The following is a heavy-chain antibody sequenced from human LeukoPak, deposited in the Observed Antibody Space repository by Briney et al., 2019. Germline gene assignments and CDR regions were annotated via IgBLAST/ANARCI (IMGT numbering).Heavy chain of an antibody. D-gene: IGHD3-3*01. CDR1: GFTFRSYW. CDR2: IKQDGSEK. CDR3: SWSGEAD. J-gene: IGHJ4*02. Sequence: GGSLRLSCAASGFTFRSYWTSWVRQAPGKGLEWVADIKQDGSEKYYVDSVKGRFTISTDNAKNSVYLQMNSLRAEDTAVYYCSWSGEADWGQGTLVTVSS. V-gene: IGHV3-7*01.